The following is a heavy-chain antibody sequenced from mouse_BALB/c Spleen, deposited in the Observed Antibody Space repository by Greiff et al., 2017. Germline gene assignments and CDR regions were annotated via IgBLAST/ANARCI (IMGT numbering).Heavy chain of an antibody. V-gene: IGHV3-6*02. CDR2: ISYDGSN. CDR3: ARGKGYDWFAY. D-gene: IGHD2-14*01. Sequence: EVQLQESGPGLVKPSQSLSLTCSVTGYSITSGYYWNWIRQFPGNKLEWMGYISYDGSNNYNPSLKNRISITRDTSKNQFFLKLNSVTTEDTATYYCARGKGYDWFAYWGQGTLVTVSA. CDR1: GYSITSGYY. J-gene: IGHJ3*01.